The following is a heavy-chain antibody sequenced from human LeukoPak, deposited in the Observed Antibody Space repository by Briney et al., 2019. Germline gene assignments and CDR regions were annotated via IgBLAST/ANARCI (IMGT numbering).Heavy chain of an antibody. CDR1: GYSISNDYY. J-gene: IGHJ1*01. D-gene: IGHD4-17*01. CDR2: ISHSGST. Sequence: PSETLSLTCSVSGYSISNDYYWGWIRQSPEKGLEWLGSISHSGSTYYNPSLRSRVTISRDMPKNQFSLELNSVTAADTAVYYCAGISTGSCFREWGQGPLVT. CDR3: AGISTGSCFRE. V-gene: IGHV4-38-2*02.